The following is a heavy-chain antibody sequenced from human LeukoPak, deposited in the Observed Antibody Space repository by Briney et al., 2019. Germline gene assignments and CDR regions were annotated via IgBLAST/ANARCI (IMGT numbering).Heavy chain of an antibody. V-gene: IGHV3-49*04. CDR1: GFTFGDYA. Sequence: GGSLRLSCTASGFTFGDYAMSWARQAPGKGLEWVGFIRSKAYGGTTEYAASVKGRFTISRDDSKSIAYLQMNSLKTEDTAVYYCTRGGYDILTGYYHYYYYMDVWGKGTTVTISS. D-gene: IGHD3-9*01. CDR3: TRGGYDILTGYYHYYYYMDV. J-gene: IGHJ6*03. CDR2: IRSKAYGGTT.